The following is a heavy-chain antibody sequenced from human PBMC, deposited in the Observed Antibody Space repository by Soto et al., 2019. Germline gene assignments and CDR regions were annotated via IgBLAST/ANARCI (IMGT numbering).Heavy chain of an antibody. CDR1: GFTFSSYA. V-gene: IGHV3-23*01. CDR3: AKDLYSGYDSPFDY. CDR2: ISGSGGST. D-gene: IGHD5-12*01. J-gene: IGHJ4*02. Sequence: EVQLLESGGGLVQPGGSLRLSCAASGFTFSSYAMSWVRQAPGKGLEWVSAISGSGGSTYYADSVKGRFTISRDNSKNTLYLQMNSLRDEDTAVYECAKDLYSGYDSPFDYWGQGTLVTVSS.